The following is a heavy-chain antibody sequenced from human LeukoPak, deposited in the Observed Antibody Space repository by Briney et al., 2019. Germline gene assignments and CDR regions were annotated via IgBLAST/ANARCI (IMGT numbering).Heavy chain of an antibody. Sequence: SETLSFTCTVSGASINTGGYYWSWIRQDPGGGLEWIGYIFYSGRTYYNPSFQSRVTISEDTSTNQFSLKFSSVTAADTAVYYCARVPAANYYYYYMDVWGRGATVTVSS. J-gene: IGHJ6*03. CDR1: GASINTGGYY. D-gene: IGHD2-2*01. CDR3: ARVPAANYYYYYMDV. CDR2: IFYSGRT. V-gene: IGHV4-31*03.